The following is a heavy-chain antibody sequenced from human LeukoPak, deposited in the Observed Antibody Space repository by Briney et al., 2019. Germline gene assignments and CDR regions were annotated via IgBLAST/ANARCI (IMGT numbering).Heavy chain of an antibody. J-gene: IGHJ6*02. D-gene: IGHD6-19*01. CDR1: GFTFSSYS. Sequence: GGSPRLSCAASGFTFSSYSMNWVRQAPGKGLEWVSSISSSSSYIYYADSVKGRFTISRDNAKNSLYLQMNSLRAEDTAVYYCARENIGQWLVPLPYYYYGMDVWGQGTTVTVSS. CDR3: ARENIGQWLVPLPYYYYGMDV. CDR2: ISSSSSYI. V-gene: IGHV3-21*01.